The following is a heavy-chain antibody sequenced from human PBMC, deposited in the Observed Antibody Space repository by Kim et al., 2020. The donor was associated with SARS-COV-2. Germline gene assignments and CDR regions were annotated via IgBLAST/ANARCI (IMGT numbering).Heavy chain of an antibody. CDR2: ISAYNGNT. Sequence: ASVKVSCKASGYTFTSYGISWVRQAPGQGLEWMGWISAYNGNTNYAQKLQGRVTMTTDTSTSTAYMELRSLRSDDTAVYYCASYWWNCSSTSCYMRDYYYYGMDVWGQGTTVTVSS. V-gene: IGHV1-18*01. D-gene: IGHD2-2*02. J-gene: IGHJ6*02. CDR1: GYTFTSYG. CDR3: ASYWWNCSSTSCYMRDYYYYGMDV.